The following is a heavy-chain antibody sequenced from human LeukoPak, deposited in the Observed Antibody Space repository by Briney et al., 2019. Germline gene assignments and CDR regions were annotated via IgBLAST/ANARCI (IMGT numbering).Heavy chain of an antibody. D-gene: IGHD5-18*01. CDR1: GFTVSSNY. J-gene: IGHJ4*02. CDR3: AKRVGSYGHFDY. CDR2: ITGSDT. V-gene: IGHV3-23*01. Sequence: GGSLRLSCAVSGFTVSSNYMSWVRQAPGKGLEWVSAITGSDTYYADSVRGRFTISRDNSKNTLYLKMNSLRAEDTAVYYCAKRVGSYGHFDYWGQGTLVTVSS.